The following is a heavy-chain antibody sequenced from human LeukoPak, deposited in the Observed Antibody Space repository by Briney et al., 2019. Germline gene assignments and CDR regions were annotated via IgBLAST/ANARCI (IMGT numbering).Heavy chain of an antibody. D-gene: IGHD2-2*01. Sequence: GSLRLSCVASGFPFSSYWMTWIRQPPGKGLEWIGSIYYSGSTYYNPSLKSRVTISVDTSKNQFSLKLSSVTAADTAVYYCARHNIVVVPAAIEPFDYWGQGTLVTVSS. CDR3: ARHNIVVVPAAIEPFDY. V-gene: IGHV4-39*01. CDR1: GFPFSSYW. CDR2: IYYSGST. J-gene: IGHJ4*02.